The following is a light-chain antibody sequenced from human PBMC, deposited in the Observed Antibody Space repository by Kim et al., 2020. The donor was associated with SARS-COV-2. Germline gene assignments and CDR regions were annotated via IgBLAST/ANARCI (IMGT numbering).Light chain of an antibody. CDR3: AAWDESLNGPYV. V-gene: IGLV1-44*01. CDR1: NSDIGSNT. CDR2: SDN. J-gene: IGLJ1*01. Sequence: RVTIACSGTNSDIGSNTVNWYQQLPGTTPQLLIYSDNQRPSGVPDRFSGSKSGTSASLAISGLQPEDEADYYCAAWDESLNGPYVFGSGTKVTVL.